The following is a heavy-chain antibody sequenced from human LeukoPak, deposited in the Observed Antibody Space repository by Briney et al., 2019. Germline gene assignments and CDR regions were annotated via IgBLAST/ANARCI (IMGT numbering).Heavy chain of an antibody. Sequence: SEALSLTCGVSGYSITSGYYWSWIRQPPGKGLEWIGEINHSGSTNYNPPLKSRVTISVDTSKNQFSLKLSSVTAADTAVYYCARGKGITVFGVPRYFDYWGQGTLVTVSS. D-gene: IGHD3-3*01. CDR2: INHSGST. V-gene: IGHV4-34*01. CDR3: ARGKGITVFGVPRYFDY. J-gene: IGHJ4*02. CDR1: GYSITSGYY.